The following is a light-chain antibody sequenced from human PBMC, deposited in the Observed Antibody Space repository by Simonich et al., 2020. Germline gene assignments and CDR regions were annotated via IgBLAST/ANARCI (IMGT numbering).Light chain of an antibody. CDR3: QQYYSTRT. J-gene: IGKJ1*01. CDR2: WAS. V-gene: IGKV4-1*01. Sequence: DIVMTQSPDSLAVSLGERATINCKSSQSVLYSSNNKNYLAWYQQTPGQPPKLLIYWASPRESGVPDRFSGSGSGTDFTLTISSLQAEDVAGYYCQQYYSTRTFGQGTKVEIK. CDR1: QSVLYSSNNKNY.